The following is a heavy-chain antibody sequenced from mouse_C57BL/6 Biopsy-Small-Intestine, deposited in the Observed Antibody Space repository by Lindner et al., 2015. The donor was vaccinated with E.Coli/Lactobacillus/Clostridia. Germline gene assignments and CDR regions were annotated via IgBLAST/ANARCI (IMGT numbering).Heavy chain of an antibody. J-gene: IGHJ4*01. CDR3: ARGTSAPGTDY. V-gene: IGHV9-3*01. D-gene: IGHD2-14*01. CDR1: GYTFTSRE. CDR2: ISTGSGKP. Sequence: VKVSCKASGYTFTSREMNWVRQAPGQGLEWMGWISTGSGKPTYARDFTARFVFSLDTSVSTAYLQITSLQPEDTAVYYCARGTSAPGTDYWGQGTLVTVSS.